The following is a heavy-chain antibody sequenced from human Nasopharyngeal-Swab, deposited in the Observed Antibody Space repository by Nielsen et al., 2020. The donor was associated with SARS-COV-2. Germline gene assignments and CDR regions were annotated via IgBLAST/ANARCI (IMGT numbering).Heavy chain of an antibody. Sequence: GESLKISCAASGFTFSDYYMSWIRQAPGKGLEWVSSISSSSSYIYYVDSVKGRFTISRDNAKNSLYLQMNSLGAEDTAVYYCARSGHKRGDYYWGQGTLVTVSS. D-gene: IGHD3-16*01. J-gene: IGHJ4*02. CDR2: ISSSSSYI. V-gene: IGHV3-11*06. CDR1: GFTFSDYY. CDR3: ARSGHKRGDYY.